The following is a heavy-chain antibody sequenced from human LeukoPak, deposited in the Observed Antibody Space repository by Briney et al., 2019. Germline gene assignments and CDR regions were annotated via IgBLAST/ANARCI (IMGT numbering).Heavy chain of an antibody. CDR2: INAYNGNT. CDR3: ARANTAMYSSV. V-gene: IGHV1-18*04. CDR1: GYTFTSYG. J-gene: IGHJ4*02. D-gene: IGHD5-18*01. Sequence: ASVKVSCEASGYTFTSYGISWVRQAPGQGLEWMGWINAYNGNTNYAQKLQGRVTMTTDTSTSTAYMELRSLRSDDTAVYYCARANTAMYSSVWGQGTLVTVSS.